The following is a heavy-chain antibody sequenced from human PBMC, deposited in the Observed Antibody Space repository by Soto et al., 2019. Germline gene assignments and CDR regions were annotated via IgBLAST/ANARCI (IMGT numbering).Heavy chain of an antibody. D-gene: IGHD4-17*01. CDR2: IYYSGST. J-gene: IGHJ4*02. CDR1: GGSISSGDYY. Sequence: SETLSLTCTVSGGSISSGDYYWSWIRQPPGKGLEWIGYIYYSGSTYYNPSLKSRVTISVDRSKNQFSLKLSSVTAADTAVYYCARMNTVTTFDYWGQGTLLTVSS. CDR3: ARMNTVTTFDY. V-gene: IGHV4-30-4*01.